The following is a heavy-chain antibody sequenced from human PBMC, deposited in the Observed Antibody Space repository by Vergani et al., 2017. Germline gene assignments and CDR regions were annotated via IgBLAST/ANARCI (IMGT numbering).Heavy chain of an antibody. CDR2: IHYSENT. CDR1: GGSITYGAFY. J-gene: IGHJ5*02. V-gene: IGHV4-61*08. Sequence: QVQLQESGPRLVKPSETLSLTCTVSGGSITYGAFYWGWIRQSPGKGLEWIGSIHYSENTNYNPSLKTRVTISVDTSKNQFSLTLTSVTAADTAVYYCASDTHSGQRADRWGQGILVTVTS. CDR3: ASDTHSGQRADR. D-gene: IGHD6-19*01.